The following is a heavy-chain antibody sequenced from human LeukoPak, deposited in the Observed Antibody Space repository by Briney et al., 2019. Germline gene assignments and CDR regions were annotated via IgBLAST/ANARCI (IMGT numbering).Heavy chain of an antibody. D-gene: IGHD3-16*02. V-gene: IGHV3-74*01. Sequence: PGGSLRLSCAASGFTFSNYYMHWVRQAPGKGLVWVSRLNDDGRSADYADSVRGRFTTSRDNARNTVYLQMNGLRVEDTAVYYCARDDGPYIPGSYLDHWGQGVLVTVSS. CDR1: GFTFSNYY. CDR3: ARDDGPYIPGSYLDH. J-gene: IGHJ4*02. CDR2: LNDDGRSA.